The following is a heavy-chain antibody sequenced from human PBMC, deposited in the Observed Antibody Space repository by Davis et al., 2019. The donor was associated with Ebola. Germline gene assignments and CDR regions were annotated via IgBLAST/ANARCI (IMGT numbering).Heavy chain of an antibody. CDR2: ISHDGGNQYYADSSNQ. Sequence: GESLKISCAASGFTFSSYTMHWVRQAPGKGLEWVALISHDGGNQYYADSSNQYYADSVKGRFTISRDNSKNTLYLQMNSLRAEDTAVYYCARAPSYGYYYYGMDVWGKGTTVTVSS. V-gene: IGHV3-30*04. D-gene: IGHD5-18*01. J-gene: IGHJ6*04. CDR3: ARAPSYGYYYYGMDV. CDR1: GFTFSSYT.